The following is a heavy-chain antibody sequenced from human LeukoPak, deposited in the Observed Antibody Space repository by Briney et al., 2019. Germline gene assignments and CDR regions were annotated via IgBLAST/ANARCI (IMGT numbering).Heavy chain of an antibody. CDR3: ARATLSDYYFNY. CDR1: GYTFTSYY. CDR2: INPSGGST. V-gene: IGHV1-46*01. Sequence: ASVKVSCKASGYTFTSYYMHWVRQAPGQGLEWLGIINPSGGSTSYAQKIQGRLTMTRDTSTSTVYMELNSLRSEDTAVYFCARATLSDYYFNYWGQGTLVTVSS. J-gene: IGHJ4*02.